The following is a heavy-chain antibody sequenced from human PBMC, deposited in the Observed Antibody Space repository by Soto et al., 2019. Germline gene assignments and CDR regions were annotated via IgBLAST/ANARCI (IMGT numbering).Heavy chain of an antibody. Sequence: QVQLVQSGAEVKKPGASVKVSCKASGYTFTSYGISWVRQAPGQGLEWRGWTSAYNGNTNYAQKLQGRVTMTTDTSTSTAYMELRSLRSDDTAVYYCARARITIFGVVTATDAFDIWGQGTMVTVSS. CDR2: TSAYNGNT. J-gene: IGHJ3*02. CDR3: ARARITIFGVVTATDAFDI. D-gene: IGHD3-3*01. V-gene: IGHV1-18*01. CDR1: GYTFTSYG.